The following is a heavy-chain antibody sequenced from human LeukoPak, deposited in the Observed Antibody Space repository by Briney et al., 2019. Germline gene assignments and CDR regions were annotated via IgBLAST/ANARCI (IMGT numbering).Heavy chain of an antibody. CDR2: IYYSGST. CDR1: GGSVSSGSYY. CDR3: ARDFLSDFWSGYHRNHWFDP. D-gene: IGHD3-3*01. J-gene: IGHJ5*02. V-gene: IGHV4-61*01. Sequence: PSETLSLTCTVSGGSVSSGSYYWSWIRQPPGKGLEWIGYIYYSGSTNYNPSLKSRVTMSLDTSKKQFSLKLSSVTAADTAVYYCARDFLSDFWSGYHRNHWFDPWGQGTLVTVSS.